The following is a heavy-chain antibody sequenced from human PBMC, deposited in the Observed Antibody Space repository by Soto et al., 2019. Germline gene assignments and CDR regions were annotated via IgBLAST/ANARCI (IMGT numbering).Heavy chain of an antibody. J-gene: IGHJ4*02. V-gene: IGHV4-39*01. CDR1: GGSISSSGYY. D-gene: IGHD5-18*01. Sequence: PSETLSLTCTVSGGSISSSGYYWGWIRQPPGKGLECIGSIYSTGSTYYTPSLKGRVIISVDTSKNQFSLNLSSVTAADTAVYSCVRQRGYSYGSFDYWGRGTLVTVSS. CDR3: VRQRGYSYGSFDY. CDR2: IYSTGST.